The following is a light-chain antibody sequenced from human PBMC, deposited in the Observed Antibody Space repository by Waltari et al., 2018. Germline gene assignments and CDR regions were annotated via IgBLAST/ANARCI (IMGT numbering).Light chain of an antibody. CDR1: SSNIGSHI. J-gene: IGLJ3*02. CDR2: KNN. Sequence: QSVLPQPPSASGTPGPRVTISCSGSSSNIGSHIVNWYQHLPGTAPKLLIYKNNQRPSGVPDRFSGSKSGTSASLAISGLQSEDEADYYCAAWDDSLNGRVFGGGTKLTVL. CDR3: AAWDDSLNGRV. V-gene: IGLV1-44*01.